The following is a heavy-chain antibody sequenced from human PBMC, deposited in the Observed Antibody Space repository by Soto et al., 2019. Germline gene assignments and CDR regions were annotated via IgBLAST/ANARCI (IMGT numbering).Heavy chain of an antibody. CDR1: GFTFSNYG. CDR3: ARPYSSNSNWFDP. D-gene: IGHD6-19*01. V-gene: IGHV3-33*01. J-gene: IGHJ5*02. Sequence: QVQLVESGGGVVQPGTSLRLSCAASGFTFSNYGMHWVRQAPGKGLEWVAVLRDDANDAYYADSVKGRFTISRDNSKNSLYLQMRSLGAEDTAVYYCARPYSSNSNWFDPWGQGTLVPVSS. CDR2: LRDDANDA.